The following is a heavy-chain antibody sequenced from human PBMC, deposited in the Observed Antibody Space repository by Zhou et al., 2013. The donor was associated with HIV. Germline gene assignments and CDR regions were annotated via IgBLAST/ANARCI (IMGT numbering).Heavy chain of an antibody. CDR1: GDSISSSSYY. J-gene: IGHJ4*02. V-gene: IGHV4-39*01. CDR3: ARHGERYSSGWTDLGDY. Sequence: QVQLQESGPGLVKPSETLSLTCTVSGDSISSSSYYWGWIRQPPGKGLEWIGSIYYSGNTYYNPSLKSRVSISADTSKNQLSLKLSSVTAADTAVYYCARHGERYSSGWTDLGDYWGQGTLVTVSS. CDR2: IYYSGNT. D-gene: IGHD6-19*01.